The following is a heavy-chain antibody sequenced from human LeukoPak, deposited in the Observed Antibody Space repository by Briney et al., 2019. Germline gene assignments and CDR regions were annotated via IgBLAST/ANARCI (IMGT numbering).Heavy chain of an antibody. CDR1: GFTFSSYG. CDR2: IRYDGSNK. CDR3: AKDWDSSCWLDDY. V-gene: IGHV3-30*02. D-gene: IGHD6-19*01. Sequence: GGSLRLSCAASGFTFSSYGMHWVRQAPGKGLEWVAFIRYDGSNKYYADSVKGRFTISRDNSKNTLYLQMNSLRAEDTAVYYCAKDWDSSCWLDDYWGQGTLVTVSS. J-gene: IGHJ4*02.